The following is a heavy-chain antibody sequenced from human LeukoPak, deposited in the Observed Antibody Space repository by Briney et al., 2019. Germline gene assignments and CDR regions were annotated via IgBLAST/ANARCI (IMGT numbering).Heavy chain of an antibody. V-gene: IGHV4-34*01. CDR2: INHSVST. D-gene: IGHD2-15*01. CDR1: GGSFSGYY. J-gene: IGHJ3*02. Sequence: PSETLSLTCAVNGGSFSGYYWIWIRQPPGKGLEWIGEINHSVSTNYNPSLKSRVSISVDTSKNQFSLKLSSVTAADTAVYYCARGGECGSCDGFDMWGQGIMVTVSS. CDR3: ARGGECGSCDGFDM.